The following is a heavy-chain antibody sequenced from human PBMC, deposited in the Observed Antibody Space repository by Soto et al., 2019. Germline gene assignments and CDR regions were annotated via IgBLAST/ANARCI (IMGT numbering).Heavy chain of an antibody. V-gene: IGHV3-48*03. CDR3: ARARLYYSGSGTPLWSDS. D-gene: IGHD3-10*01. Sequence: PGGSLRLSCAASGFTFSSYEMNWVRQAPGKGLEWLSYISSSGSSIKYGDSVKGRFTISRDNVKNSLFLQMNSLRAEDTAVYYCARARLYYSGSGTPLWSDSWGQGTLFTVSS. CDR1: GFTFSSYE. CDR2: ISSSGSSI. J-gene: IGHJ5*01.